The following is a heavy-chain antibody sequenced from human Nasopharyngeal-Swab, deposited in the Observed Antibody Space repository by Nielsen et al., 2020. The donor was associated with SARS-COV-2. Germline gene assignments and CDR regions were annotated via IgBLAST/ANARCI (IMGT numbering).Heavy chain of an antibody. V-gene: IGHV3-23*01. J-gene: IGHJ5*02. CDR2: ISGSGGST. Sequence: GGSLRLSCAPSGFTFSSHAMSWVRQAPGKGLEWVSAISGSGGSTYYADSVTGRFTIPRDNSKNTLYLQMNSLRAEDTAVYYCAKELKVRGVLRAFDPWGQGTLVTVSS. D-gene: IGHD3-10*01. CDR3: AKELKVRGVLRAFDP. CDR1: GFTFSSHA.